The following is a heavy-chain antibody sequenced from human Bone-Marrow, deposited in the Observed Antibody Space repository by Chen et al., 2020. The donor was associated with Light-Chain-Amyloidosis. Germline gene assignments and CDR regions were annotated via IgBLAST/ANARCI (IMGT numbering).Heavy chain of an antibody. CDR3: ARRIFGIVRTAYSYYMDI. V-gene: IGHV4-34*01. D-gene: IGHD3-3*01. CDR1: GGSLGGYY. J-gene: IGHJ6*03. Sequence: QVQLQRWGAGLLKPSETLSLTCGVYGGSLGGYYRMWLRRSPGKGLEWIGEINHSGDTKDNTSLRRRVTISVDTSKNHFYLNLRSVTAADTAVYYCARRIFGIVRTAYSYYMDIWGKRTTVTVSS. CDR2: INHSGDT.